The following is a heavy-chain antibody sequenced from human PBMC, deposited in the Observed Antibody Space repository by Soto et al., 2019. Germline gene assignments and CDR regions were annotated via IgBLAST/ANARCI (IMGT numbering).Heavy chain of an antibody. D-gene: IGHD3-3*02. CDR2: IVSDGSAI. J-gene: IGHJ3*02. V-gene: IGHV3-33*01. CDR3: ARDDAFDNENGFDM. Sequence: GSLRLSCAVSGFPFSFYGFHWVRQSPGKGLEWLGVIVSDGSAIYHADSLEGRFFISRDNSKDILYLQMNSLRAEDTAVYYCARDDAFDNENGFDMWGQGTMVTVSS. CDR1: GFPFSFYG.